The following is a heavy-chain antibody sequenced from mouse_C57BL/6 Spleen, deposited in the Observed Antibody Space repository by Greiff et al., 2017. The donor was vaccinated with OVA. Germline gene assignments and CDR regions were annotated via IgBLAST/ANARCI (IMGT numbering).Heavy chain of an antibody. CDR2: ISSGGDYI. D-gene: IGHD1-1*01. Sequence: EVQLMESGEGLVKPGGSLKLSCAASGFTFSSYAMSWVRQTPEKRLEWVAYISSGGDYIYYADTVKGRFTISRDNARNTLYLQMSSLKSEDTAMYYCTRLTTPYAMDYWGQGTSVTVSS. J-gene: IGHJ4*01. V-gene: IGHV5-9-1*02. CDR3: TRLTTPYAMDY. CDR1: GFTFSSYA.